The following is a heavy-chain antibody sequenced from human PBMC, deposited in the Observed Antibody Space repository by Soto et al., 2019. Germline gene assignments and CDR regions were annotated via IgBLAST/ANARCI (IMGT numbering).Heavy chain of an antibody. CDR2: IWYDGSNK. J-gene: IGHJ4*02. Sequence: QVQLVESGGGVVQPGRSLRLSCAASGFTFSSYGMHWVRQAPGKGLAWVAVIWYDGSNKYYADSVKGRFTISRDNSKNTLYLQMNSLRAEDTAVYYCARDGYCSGGSCYSVPVCAYWGQGTLVTVSS. CDR3: ARDGYCSGGSCYSVPVCAY. CDR1: GFTFSSYG. D-gene: IGHD2-15*01. V-gene: IGHV3-33*01.